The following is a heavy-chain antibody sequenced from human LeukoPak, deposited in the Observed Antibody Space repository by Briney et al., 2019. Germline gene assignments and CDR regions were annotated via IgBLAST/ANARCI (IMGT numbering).Heavy chain of an antibody. D-gene: IGHD5-24*01. V-gene: IGHV5-51*01. Sequence: GESLKISCKGSGYSFPSYWIGWVRQMPGKGLEWMGIVYPGDSDTKYSPSFQGQVTISADKSISTAYLQWSSLKASDTAIYYCAREMVTTNFEYWGQGTLVTVSS. J-gene: IGHJ4*02. CDR3: AREMVTTNFEY. CDR2: VYPGDSDT. CDR1: GYSFPSYW.